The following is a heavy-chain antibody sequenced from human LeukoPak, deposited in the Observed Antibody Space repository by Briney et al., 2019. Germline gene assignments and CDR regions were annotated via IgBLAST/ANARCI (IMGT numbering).Heavy chain of an antibody. V-gene: IGHV4-59*01. J-gene: IGHJ6*02. CDR2: IYYSGST. CDR3: ARTPLTGTTLYYYGMDV. Sequence: PSETLSLTCTVSGGSISSYYWSWIRQPPGKGLEWIGYIYYSGSTNYNPSLKSRVTISVDTSKNQFSLKLSSVTAADTAVYYCARTPLTGTTLYYYGMDVWGQGTTVTVSS. CDR1: GGSISSYY. D-gene: IGHD1-7*01.